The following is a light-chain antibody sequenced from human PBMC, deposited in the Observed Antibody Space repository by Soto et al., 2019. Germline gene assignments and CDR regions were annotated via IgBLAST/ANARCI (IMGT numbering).Light chain of an antibody. CDR1: SSNIGNNA. V-gene: IGLV1-36*01. CDR3: AAWDDSLNGNV. J-gene: IGLJ1*01. Sequence: QSVLTQSPSVSEAPRQRVTISCSGSSSNIGNNAVNWYQQLPGKAPKLLIYYDDLLPSGVSDRFSGSKSGTSASLAISGLQSEDEADYYCAAWDDSLNGNVFGTGTKLTVL. CDR2: YDD.